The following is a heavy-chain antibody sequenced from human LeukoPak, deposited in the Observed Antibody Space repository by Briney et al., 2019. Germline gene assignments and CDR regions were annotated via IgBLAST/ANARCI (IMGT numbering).Heavy chain of an antibody. CDR2: INSNSGGT. J-gene: IGHJ4*02. Sequence: ASVKVSCKASGYTFTDYYMHWVRQAPGRGLEWMGWINSNSGGTNYAQKFQGRVTMTRDTSISTVYMELSSLRSDDTAVYYCARVVVPAGGGVVDYWGQGTLVTVSS. CDR1: GYTFTDYY. D-gene: IGHD3-16*01. CDR3: ARVVVPAGGGVVDY. V-gene: IGHV1-2*02.